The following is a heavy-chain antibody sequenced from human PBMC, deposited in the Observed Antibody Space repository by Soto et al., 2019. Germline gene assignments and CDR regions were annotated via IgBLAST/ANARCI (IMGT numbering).Heavy chain of an antibody. Sequence: QVQLVESGGGVVQPGRSLRLSCAASGFTFSNYGMHWVRQAPGKGLEWVAVISYDGSNKYYADSVKGRFTISRDNSKNTVYLQMNSLRGEDTAVYYCASVTDCKGDYWGQGTLVTVSS. J-gene: IGHJ4*02. CDR2: ISYDGSNK. CDR3: ASVTDCKGDY. CDR1: GFTFSNYG. D-gene: IGHD2-21*02. V-gene: IGHV3-30*03.